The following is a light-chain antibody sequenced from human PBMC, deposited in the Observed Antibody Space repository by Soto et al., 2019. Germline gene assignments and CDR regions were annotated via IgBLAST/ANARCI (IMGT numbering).Light chain of an antibody. J-gene: IGLJ1*01. CDR1: SSDVGGYNY. V-gene: IGLV2-14*01. CDR2: DVS. Sequence: QSVLTQPASVSGSPGQSITISCTGTSSDVGGYNYVSWYQQHPGKAPKLMIYDVSNRPSGVSNRFSGSKSGNTASLTISGLQAEYEADYYCSSYTTSSTYVFGTRTEVTDL. CDR3: SSYTTSSTYV.